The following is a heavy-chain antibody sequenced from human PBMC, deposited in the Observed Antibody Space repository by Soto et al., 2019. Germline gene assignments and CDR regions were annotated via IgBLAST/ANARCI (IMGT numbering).Heavy chain of an antibody. J-gene: IGHJ3*02. D-gene: IGHD4-17*01. V-gene: IGHV4-59*08. Sequence: QVQLQESGPGLVKPSETLSLTCTVSGGSISSYYWSWIRQPPGKGLEWIGYIYYSRSTNYNPSLKSRVTISVDTSKNQFSLKLSSVPAADTAVYYCARLVYGDYGVGAFDIWGQGTMVTVSS. CDR3: ARLVYGDYGVGAFDI. CDR1: GGSISSYY. CDR2: IYYSRST.